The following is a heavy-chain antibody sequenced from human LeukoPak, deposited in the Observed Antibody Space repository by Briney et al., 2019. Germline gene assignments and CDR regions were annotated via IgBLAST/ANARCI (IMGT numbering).Heavy chain of an antibody. CDR1: GFTFSRYE. Sequence: QPGGSLRLSCAASGFTFSRYEMNWVRQAPGKGLEWVSYITSSGSTIYYADSVKGRFTISRDNAKNSLFLQMNSLRAEDTAVYYCAREGGYSYGIDYWGQGTLVTVSS. J-gene: IGHJ4*02. CDR3: AREGGYSYGIDY. V-gene: IGHV3-48*03. CDR2: ITSSGSTI. D-gene: IGHD5-18*01.